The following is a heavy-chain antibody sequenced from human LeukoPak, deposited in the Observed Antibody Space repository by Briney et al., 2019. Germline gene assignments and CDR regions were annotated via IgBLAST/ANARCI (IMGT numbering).Heavy chain of an antibody. CDR2: IYYSGST. V-gene: IGHV4-34*01. D-gene: IGHD3-9*01. Sequence: PSETLSLTCAVYGGSFSGYYWSWIRQPPGKGLEWIGSIYYSGSTYYNPSLKSRVTISVDTSKNQFSLKLSSVTAADTAVYYCARGEVYDILTGSRLWAFDIWGQGTMVTVSS. CDR1: GGSFSGYY. J-gene: IGHJ3*02. CDR3: ARGEVYDILTGSRLWAFDI.